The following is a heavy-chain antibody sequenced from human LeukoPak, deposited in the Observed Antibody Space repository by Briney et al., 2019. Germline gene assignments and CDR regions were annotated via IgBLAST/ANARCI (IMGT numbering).Heavy chain of an antibody. Sequence: GGSLRLSCAASGFTFSSYSMNWVPQAPGKGLEWVSSISSSSSYIYYADSVKGRFTISRDNAKNSLYLQMNSLRAEDTAVYYCARDRFVNGGSYYFDYWGQGTLVTVSS. J-gene: IGHJ4*02. D-gene: IGHD1-26*01. CDR1: GFTFSSYS. CDR3: ARDRFVNGGSYYFDY. V-gene: IGHV3-21*01. CDR2: ISSSSSYI.